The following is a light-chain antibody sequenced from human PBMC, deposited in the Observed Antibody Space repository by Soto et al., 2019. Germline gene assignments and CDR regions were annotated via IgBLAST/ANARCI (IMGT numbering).Light chain of an antibody. Sequence: QSALTQPASVSGSPGQWITISCTGTRSDVGGYNYVSWYKQKPGKAPKLVIYDVSHRPSGVSDRFFGSKSGNTASLIISGLRAEDEADYYCFSYSTSRARIFGGGTKLTVL. V-gene: IGLV2-14*01. J-gene: IGLJ2*01. CDR2: DVS. CDR1: RSDVGGYNY. CDR3: FSYSTSRARI.